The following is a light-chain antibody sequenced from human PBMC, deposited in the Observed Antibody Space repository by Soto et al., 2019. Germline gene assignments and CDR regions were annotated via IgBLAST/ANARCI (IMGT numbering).Light chain of an antibody. J-gene: IGLJ3*02. CDR3: TSYTTSNTWV. CDR2: DVT. Sequence: QSALTQPASVSGSPGQSITISCTGTSSDVGGYNYVSWYQQHPGKAPKLMIFDVTNRPSGVSNRFSGSKSGNSASPTISGLQTEDEADYYCTSYTTSNTWVFGGGTKLTVL. CDR1: SSDVGGYNY. V-gene: IGLV2-14*03.